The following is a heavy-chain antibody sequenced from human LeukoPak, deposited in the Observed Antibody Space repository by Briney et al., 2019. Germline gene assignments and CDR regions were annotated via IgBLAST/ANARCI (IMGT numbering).Heavy chain of an antibody. Sequence: PGGSLRLSCAASGFTFSSYAMSWVRQAPGKGLEWVSAISGSGGSTYYADSVKGRSTISRDNSKNTLYLQMNSLRAEDTAVYYCAKDPDYYDSSGYTPFDYWGQGTLVTVSS. J-gene: IGHJ4*02. CDR1: GFTFSSYA. CDR3: AKDPDYYDSSGYTPFDY. D-gene: IGHD3-22*01. CDR2: ISGSGGST. V-gene: IGHV3-23*01.